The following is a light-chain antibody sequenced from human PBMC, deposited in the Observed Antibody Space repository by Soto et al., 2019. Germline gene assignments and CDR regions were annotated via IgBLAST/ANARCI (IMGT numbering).Light chain of an antibody. CDR3: QSYDTSLSGFVV. CDR1: NSNIGAGYD. CDR2: GNS. V-gene: IGLV1-40*01. J-gene: IGLJ2*01. Sequence: QSALTQPPSVSGAPGQRVTISCTGSNSNIGAGYDVHWYQQLPGTAPKLLIYGNSNRPSGVPDRFSGSKSGTSASLAITGLQAEDEADYSCQSYDTSLSGFVVFGGGTQLTVL.